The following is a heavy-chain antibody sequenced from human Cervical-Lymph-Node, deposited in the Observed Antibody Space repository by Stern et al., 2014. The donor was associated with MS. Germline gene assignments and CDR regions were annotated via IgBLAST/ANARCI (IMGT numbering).Heavy chain of an antibody. D-gene: IGHD3-16*01. J-gene: IGHJ6*02. CDR2: ISSSSSYI. V-gene: IGHV3-21*01. CDR3: ARDQGDYYYYGMDV. Sequence: EVQLVESGGGLVKPGGSLRLSCAASGFTFSGYSMNWVRQAPGKGLEWVSSISSSSSYIYYADSVKGRFTISRDNAKNSLYLQMNSLRAEDTAVYYCARDQGDYYYYGMDVWGQGTTVTVSS. CDR1: GFTFSGYS.